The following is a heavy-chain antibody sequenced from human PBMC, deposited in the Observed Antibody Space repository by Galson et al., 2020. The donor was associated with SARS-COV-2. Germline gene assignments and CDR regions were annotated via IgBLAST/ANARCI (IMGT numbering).Heavy chain of an antibody. CDR2: ISYDGSNK. CDR1: GFTFSSYA. V-gene: IGHV3-30*04. CDR3: ARALRSGSTDY. Sequence: GGSLRLSCAASGFTFSSYAMHWVHQAPGKGLEWVAVISYDGSNKYYADSVKGRFTISRDNSKNTLYLQMNSLRAEDTAVYYCARALRSGSTDYWGQGTLVTVSS. D-gene: IGHD3-10*01. J-gene: IGHJ4*02.